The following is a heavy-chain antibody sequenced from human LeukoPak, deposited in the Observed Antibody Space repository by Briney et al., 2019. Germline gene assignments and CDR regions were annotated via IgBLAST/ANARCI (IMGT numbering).Heavy chain of an antibody. Sequence: PSETLSLTCVVYGGSFSGYYWSWIRQSPGQGLEWIADINHSGSTNYNPSLKSRVTISVDTSKNQFSLKLSSVTAADTAVYYCARRPGGNSDPLDYWGQGTLVTVSS. CDR2: INHSGST. CDR1: GGSFSGYY. D-gene: IGHD4-23*01. J-gene: IGHJ4*02. V-gene: IGHV4-34*01. CDR3: ARRPGGNSDPLDY.